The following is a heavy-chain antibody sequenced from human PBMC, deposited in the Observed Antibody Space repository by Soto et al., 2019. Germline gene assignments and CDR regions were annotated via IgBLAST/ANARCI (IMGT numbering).Heavy chain of an antibody. J-gene: IGHJ4*02. Sequence: GGSLRLSCAGSGVAFSFYSMNWVRQSPGKGLEWVSSISSNSNNIYYADSVKGRFTISRDNAKNSLYLQMNSLRAEDTAVYFCARDQGLKRWLQLHPLHFWGLGTLVTVSS. CDR2: ISSNSNNI. CDR3: ARDQGLKRWLQLHPLHF. D-gene: IGHD5-12*01. V-gene: IGHV3-21*01. CDR1: GVAFSFYS.